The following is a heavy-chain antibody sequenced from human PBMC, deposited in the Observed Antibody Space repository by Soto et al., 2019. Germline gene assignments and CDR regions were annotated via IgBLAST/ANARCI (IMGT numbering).Heavy chain of an antibody. J-gene: IGHJ4*01. CDR1: GYTYSTYH. CDR2: INVDNGNT. CDR3: ATDFGETVGASDY. D-gene: IGHD1-26*01. V-gene: IGHV1-18*01. Sequence: ASVKVSCKASGYTYSTYHMSWVRQAPGQGLEFIGWINVDNGNTNYAEKFRGRVTVTTDTSTSTAYMELGSLSADDTAVYYCATDFGETVGASDYWGQ.